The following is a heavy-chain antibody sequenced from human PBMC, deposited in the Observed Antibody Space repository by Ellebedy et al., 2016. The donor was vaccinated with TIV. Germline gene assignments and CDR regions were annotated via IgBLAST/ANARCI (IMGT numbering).Heavy chain of an antibody. CDR1: GDTISNKTVA. V-gene: IGHV6-1*01. CDR2: TYLRSKWYN. CDR3: ARAPQSLGRAYDV. Sequence: SQTLSLTCAISGDTISNKTVAWAWIRQSPSRGLEWLGRTYLRSKWYNDYAVSVRNRVTINADTTKNHFSLQHNSVTPENTDVYYCARAPQSLGRAYDVWGLGTLVTVSS. J-gene: IGHJ3*01. D-gene: IGHD7-27*01.